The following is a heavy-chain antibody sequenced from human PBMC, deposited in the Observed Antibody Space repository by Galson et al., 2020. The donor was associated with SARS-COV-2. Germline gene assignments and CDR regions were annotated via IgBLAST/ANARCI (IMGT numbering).Heavy chain of an antibody. CDR2: INHSGST. CDR3: ASLFYYYGSGSYYKYPDY. J-gene: IGHJ4*02. Sequence: SETLSLTCAVYGGSFSGYYWSWIRQPPGKGLEWIGEINHSGSTNYNPSLKSRVTISVDTSKNQFSLKLSSVTAADTAVYYCASLFYYYGSGSYYKYPDYWGQGTLVTVSS. CDR1: GGSFSGYY. D-gene: IGHD3-10*01. V-gene: IGHV4-34*01.